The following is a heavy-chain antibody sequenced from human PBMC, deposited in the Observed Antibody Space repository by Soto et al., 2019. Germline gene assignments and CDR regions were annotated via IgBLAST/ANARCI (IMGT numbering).Heavy chain of an antibody. V-gene: IGHV1-69*13. CDR3: ASKAAVADTYYFDY. D-gene: IGHD6-19*01. Sequence: SVKVSCKASGGTFSSYAISWVRQAPGQGLEWMGGIIPIFGTANYAQKFQGRVTITADESTSTAYMELSSLRSEDTAVYYCASKAAVADTYYFDYWGQGTLVTVSS. CDR1: GGTFSSYA. J-gene: IGHJ4*02. CDR2: IIPIFGTA.